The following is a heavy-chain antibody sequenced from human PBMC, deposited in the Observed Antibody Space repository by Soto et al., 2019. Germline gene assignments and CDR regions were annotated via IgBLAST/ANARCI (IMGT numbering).Heavy chain of an antibody. Sequence: GGSLRLSCAASGFIFSSYGMHWVRQAPGKGLEWVAVIWYDGSNKYYADSVKGRFTISRDNSKNTLYLQMNSLRAEDTAVYYCARDLGSYDDYYYYGMDVWGQGTTVTVS. CDR2: IWYDGSNK. J-gene: IGHJ6*02. CDR1: GFIFSSYG. D-gene: IGHD5-18*01. CDR3: ARDLGSYDDYYYYGMDV. V-gene: IGHV3-33*01.